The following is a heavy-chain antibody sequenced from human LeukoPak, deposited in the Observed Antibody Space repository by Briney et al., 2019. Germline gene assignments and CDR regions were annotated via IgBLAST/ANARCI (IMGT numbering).Heavy chain of an antibody. CDR2: IIPIFGTA. V-gene: IGHV1-69*13. CDR1: GGTFSSYA. D-gene: IGHD4-17*01. CDR3: AIYDYGEAYYYGMDV. Sequence: SVKVSCKASGGTFSSYAISWVRQAPGQGLEWMGGIIPIFGTANYAQKFQGRVTITADESTSTAYMELSSLRSEDAAVYYCAIYDYGEAYYYGMDVWGQGTTVTVSS. J-gene: IGHJ6*02.